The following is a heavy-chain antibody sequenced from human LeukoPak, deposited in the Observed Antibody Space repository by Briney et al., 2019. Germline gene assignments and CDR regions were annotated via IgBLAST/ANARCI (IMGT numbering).Heavy chain of an antibody. D-gene: IGHD4-17*01. Sequence: GGSLRLSCAASGFTFSDYYMSWIRQAPGKGLEWISYITNNDNTIYYADSVKGRFTISRDNAKNSLYLQMNSLRAEDTAVYYCARDIRSMTTDYWGQGTLVTVSS. CDR3: ARDIRSMTTDY. V-gene: IGHV3-11*04. J-gene: IGHJ4*02. CDR1: GFTFSDYY. CDR2: ITNNDNTI.